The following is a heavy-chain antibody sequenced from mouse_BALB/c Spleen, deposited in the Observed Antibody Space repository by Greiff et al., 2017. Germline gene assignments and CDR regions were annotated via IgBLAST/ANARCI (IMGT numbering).Heavy chain of an antibody. V-gene: IGHV2-9*02. D-gene: IGHD1-1*01. CDR1: GFSLTSYG. CDR3: DRDTSYGSSYDYAMDY. CDR2: IWAGGST. J-gene: IGHJ4*01. Sequence: VMLVESGPGLVAPSPSLSITCTVSGFSLTSYGVHWVRQPPGKGLEWLGVIWAGGSTNYNSALMSRLSISKDNSKSQVFLKVNSQQTDDTAMYYCDRDTSYGSSYDYAMDYWGQGTSVTVSS.